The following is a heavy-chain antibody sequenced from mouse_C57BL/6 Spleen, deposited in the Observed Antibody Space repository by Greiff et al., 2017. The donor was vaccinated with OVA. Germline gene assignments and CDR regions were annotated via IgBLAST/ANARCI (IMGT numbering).Heavy chain of an antibody. Sequence: VQLKQPGAELVRPGSSVKLSCKASGYTFTSYWMHWVKQRPIQGLEWIGNIDPSDSETHYNQKFKDKATLTVDKSSTTAYMQLSSLTSEDSAVYYCARAGNYFDDWGQGTTLTVSS. V-gene: IGHV1-52*01. CDR1: GYTFTSYW. CDR3: ARAGNYFDD. CDR2: IDPSDSET. D-gene: IGHD4-1*01. J-gene: IGHJ2*01.